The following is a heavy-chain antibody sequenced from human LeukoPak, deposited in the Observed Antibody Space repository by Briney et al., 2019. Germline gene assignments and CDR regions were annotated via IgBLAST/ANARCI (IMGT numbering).Heavy chain of an antibody. V-gene: IGHV3-9*01. J-gene: IGHJ4*02. CDR2: IFWDSSRV. Sequence: GRSLRLSCSASGFSFDDYTMHWVRQAPGKGLEWVSSIFWDSSRVAYADSVKGRFTISRDNAKNSLYLQMNSLRAEDTALYYCARGVHYGSGSYGYWGQGTLVTVSS. CDR1: GFSFDDYT. D-gene: IGHD3-10*01. CDR3: ARGVHYGSGSYGY.